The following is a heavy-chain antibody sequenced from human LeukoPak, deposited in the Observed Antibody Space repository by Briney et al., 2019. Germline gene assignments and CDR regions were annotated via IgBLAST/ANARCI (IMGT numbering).Heavy chain of an antibody. D-gene: IGHD6-13*01. Sequence: PSETLSLTCTVSGGSISSHYWSWIRQPPGKGLEWIGYIYYSGSTNYNPSLKSRVTISVDTSKNQFSLKLSSVTAVDTAVYYCARVGPYSSSWYPSRYYYYMDVWGKGTTVTISS. CDR3: ARVGPYSSSWYPSRYYYYMDV. V-gene: IGHV4-59*11. J-gene: IGHJ6*03. CDR1: GGSISSHY. CDR2: IYYSGST.